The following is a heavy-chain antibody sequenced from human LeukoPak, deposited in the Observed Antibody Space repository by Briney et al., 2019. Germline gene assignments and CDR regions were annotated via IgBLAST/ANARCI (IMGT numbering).Heavy chain of an antibody. CDR1: GGSISSGDYY. Sequence: QSSQTLSLTCTVPGGSISSGDYYWSWIRQPPGKRLEWIGYIYYSGSTYYNPSLKSRVTISVDTSKNQFSLKLSSVTAADTAVYYCARWSGSCYSGDYWGQGTLVTVSS. V-gene: IGHV4-30-4*01. CDR3: ARWSGSCYSGDY. J-gene: IGHJ4*02. D-gene: IGHD2-15*01. CDR2: IYYSGST.